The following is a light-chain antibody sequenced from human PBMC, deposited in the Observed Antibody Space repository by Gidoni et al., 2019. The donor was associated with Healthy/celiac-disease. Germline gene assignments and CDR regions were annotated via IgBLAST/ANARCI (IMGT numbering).Light chain of an antibody. CDR1: QSLSSW. CDR2: KTS. CDR3: QQYSTGYRT. Sequence: DIQMTQSPSTLSASVGDRVTIPCRASQSLSSWLAWFQQKPGKAPKLLIYKTSSLESGVPSRFSGSGSGTEFTLTISCLQPDDFATYYCQQYSTGYRTFGQGTKVEIK. J-gene: IGKJ1*01. V-gene: IGKV1-5*03.